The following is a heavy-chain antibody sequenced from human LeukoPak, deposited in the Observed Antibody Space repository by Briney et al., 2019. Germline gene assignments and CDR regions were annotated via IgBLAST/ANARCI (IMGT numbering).Heavy chain of an antibody. CDR3: ARVPLGGYSYPFDY. D-gene: IGHD5-18*01. V-gene: IGHV1-2*02. Sequence: ASVKVSCKASGYTFTGYYMHWVRQAPGQGLEWMGWINSNTGGTNYAQKFQGRVTMTRDTSTSIVYMELSSLRSEDTAVYYCARVPLGGYSYPFDYWGQGTLVTVSS. CDR1: GYTFTGYY. J-gene: IGHJ4*02. CDR2: INSNTGGT.